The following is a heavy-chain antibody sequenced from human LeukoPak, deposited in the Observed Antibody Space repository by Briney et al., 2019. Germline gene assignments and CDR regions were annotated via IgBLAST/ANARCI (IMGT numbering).Heavy chain of an antibody. J-gene: IGHJ4*02. CDR1: GFTFSSYA. CDR2: NSGSGGST. V-gene: IGHV3-23*01. D-gene: IGHD3-3*01. Sequence: GGSLRLSCAASGFTFSSYAMSWVRQAPGKGLEWVSANSGSGGSTYYADSVKGRFTISRDNSKNTLYLQMNSLRAEDTAVYYCAKDLWSGYYPTYINFDYWGQGTLVTVSS. CDR3: AKDLWSGYYPTYINFDY.